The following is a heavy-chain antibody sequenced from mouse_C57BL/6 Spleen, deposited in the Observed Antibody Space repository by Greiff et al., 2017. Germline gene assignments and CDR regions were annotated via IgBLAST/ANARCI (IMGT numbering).Heavy chain of an antibody. V-gene: IGHV3-6*01. Sequence: DVKLQESGPGLVKPSQSLSLTCSVTGYSITSGYYWNWIRQFPGNKLEWMGYISYDGSNNYNPSLKNRISITRDTSKNQFFLKLNSVTTEDTATYYCARGGGYFDYWGQGTTLTVSS. CDR1: GYSITSGYY. CDR2: ISYDGSN. J-gene: IGHJ2*01. CDR3: ARGGGYFDY.